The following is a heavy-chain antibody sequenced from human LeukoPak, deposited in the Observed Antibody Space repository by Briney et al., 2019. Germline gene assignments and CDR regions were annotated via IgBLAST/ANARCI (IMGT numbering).Heavy chain of an antibody. J-gene: IGHJ6*03. Sequence: GGSLRLSCAASGFTFSSYGMHWVRQAPGKGLEWVAVISYDGSNKYYADSVKGRFTISRDNSENTLYLQMNSLRAEDTAVYYCAKSGSQRRTYYYYMDVWGKGTTVTVSS. CDR2: ISYDGSNK. D-gene: IGHD3-10*01. CDR1: GFTFSSYG. V-gene: IGHV3-30*18. CDR3: AKSGSQRRTYYYYMDV.